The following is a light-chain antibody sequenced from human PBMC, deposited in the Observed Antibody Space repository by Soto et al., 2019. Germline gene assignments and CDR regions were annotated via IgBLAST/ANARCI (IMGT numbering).Light chain of an antibody. CDR1: QGVGST. Sequence: ELVLTQSPATLSVSPGESATLSCRASQGVGSTLAWYQQKPGRAPRLLIYDAYIRATGIPARFSGAGSGTEFTLTIRSLQSDDFAGYYCQHYLTWPLAFGGGTRVEI. V-gene: IGKV3-15*01. CDR3: QHYLTWPLA. CDR2: DAY. J-gene: IGKJ4*01.